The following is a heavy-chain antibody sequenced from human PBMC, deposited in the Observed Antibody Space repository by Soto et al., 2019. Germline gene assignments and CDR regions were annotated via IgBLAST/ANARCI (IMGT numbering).Heavy chain of an antibody. D-gene: IGHD2-2*01. V-gene: IGHV4-30-4*01. CDR3: AREGKTDCSSTSCYSFWFDP. Sequence: PXATLSLTCTVSGGSISSGDDYWSWIRQPPGKGLEWIGYIYYSGSTYYNPSLKSRVTVSVDTSKNQFSLKLSSVTAADTAVYYCAREGKTDCSSTSCYSFWFDPWGQGTLVTVPS. CDR1: GGSISSGDDY. CDR2: IYYSGST. J-gene: IGHJ5*02.